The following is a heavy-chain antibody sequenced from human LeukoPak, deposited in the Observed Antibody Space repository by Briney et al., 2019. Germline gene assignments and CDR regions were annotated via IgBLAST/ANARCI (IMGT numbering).Heavy chain of an antibody. CDR1: GYSISSGYF. V-gene: IGHV4-38-2*02. J-gene: IGHJ4*02. CDR2: IYHSGNT. CDR3: ARDFADYGDSFDY. D-gene: IGHD4-17*01. Sequence: SETLSLTCTVSGYSISSGYFWGWLRQPPGEGLEWIGSIYHSGNTYYNPSLKSRVTISVDTSKNHFSLKLSSVTAADTAVYYCARDFADYGDSFDYWGQGTLVTVSS.